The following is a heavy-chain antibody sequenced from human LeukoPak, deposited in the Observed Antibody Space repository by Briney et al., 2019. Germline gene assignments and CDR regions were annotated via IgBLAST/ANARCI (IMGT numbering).Heavy chain of an antibody. CDR2: TYYSGST. V-gene: IGHV4-31*03. J-gene: IGHJ5*02. CDR3: ARDTLEGFDP. Sequence: SETLSLTCTVSGGSISSGGYYWSWIRQHAGKGLEWIGYTYYSGSTYYNPSLKSRVTISVDTSKNQFSLKLSSVTAADTAVYYCARDTLEGFDPWGQGTLVTVSS. D-gene: IGHD2-15*01. CDR1: GGSISSGGYY.